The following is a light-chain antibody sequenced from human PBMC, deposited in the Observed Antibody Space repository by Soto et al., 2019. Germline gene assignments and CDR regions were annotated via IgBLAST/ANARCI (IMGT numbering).Light chain of an antibody. Sequence: DIQLTQSPSFLSASVGDRVTITCRASQGISSYLAWYQQKPGKAPKLLIYAASTLQSNVPSRFSGSGSGTEFTLTISSLQPEDFATYYCQQYYSYPLTFGGGTKVDIK. CDR2: AAS. CDR1: QGISSY. J-gene: IGKJ4*01. CDR3: QQYYSYPLT. V-gene: IGKV1-9*01.